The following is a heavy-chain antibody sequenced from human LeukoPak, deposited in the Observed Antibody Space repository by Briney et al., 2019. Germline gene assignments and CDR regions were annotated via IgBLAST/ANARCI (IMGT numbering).Heavy chain of an antibody. Sequence: GGSLRLSCAASGFTFSDYYMSWIRQAPGKGLEWVSYISSNGGAISHADSVKGRFTISRDNAKNSLYLQMNSLRAEDTAVYYCARTPGDYDDYWGQGTLVTVSS. J-gene: IGHJ4*02. CDR1: GFTFSDYY. V-gene: IGHV3-11*04. D-gene: IGHD2-15*01. CDR2: ISSNGGAI. CDR3: ARTPGDYDDY.